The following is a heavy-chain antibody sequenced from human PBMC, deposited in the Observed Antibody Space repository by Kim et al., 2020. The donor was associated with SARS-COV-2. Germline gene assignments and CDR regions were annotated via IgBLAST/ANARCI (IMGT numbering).Heavy chain of an antibody. J-gene: IGHJ4*02. CDR3: AREEGEEVVVAATFLFAY. CDR1: GFTFSSYA. Sequence: GGSLRLSCAASGFTFSSYAMHWVRQAPGKGLEWVAVISYDGSNKYYVDSVKGRFTISRDNSKNTLYLQMNSLRAEDTAVYYCAREEGEEVVVAATFLFAYWGQGTLVTVSS. D-gene: IGHD2-15*01. V-gene: IGHV3-30*04. CDR2: ISYDGSNK.